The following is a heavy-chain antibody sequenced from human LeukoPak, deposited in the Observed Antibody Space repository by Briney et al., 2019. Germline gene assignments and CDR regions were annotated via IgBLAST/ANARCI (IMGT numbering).Heavy chain of an antibody. D-gene: IGHD6-19*01. CDR1: GGSIRNSIYY. CDR2: IYYSGST. J-gene: IGHJ4*02. CDR3: ARALYSSGFFFDY. V-gene: IGHV4-39*07. Sequence: SETLSLTCTVSGGSIRNSIYYWGWIRQPPGKGLDWVGSIYYSGSTYYNPSLKSRVTISVDTSKNQFSLKLSSVTAADTAVYYCARALYSSGFFFDYWGQGTLVTVSS.